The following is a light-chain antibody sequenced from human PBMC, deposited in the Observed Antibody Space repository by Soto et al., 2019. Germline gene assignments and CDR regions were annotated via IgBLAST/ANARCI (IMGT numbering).Light chain of an antibody. CDR2: QVS. V-gene: IGKV2-30*01. CDR3: VQGTHWPWT. CDR1: QGLVYSDGNTF. Sequence: DVVMTQSPLSLSVTLGQPASISCWSSQGLVYSDGNTFLNWFHQRPGQSPRRLIYQVSNRDSGVPDRFSGSGSGTDYTLTISGVEAEDVGIYYCVQGTHWPWTFGQGTKVEIK. J-gene: IGKJ1*01.